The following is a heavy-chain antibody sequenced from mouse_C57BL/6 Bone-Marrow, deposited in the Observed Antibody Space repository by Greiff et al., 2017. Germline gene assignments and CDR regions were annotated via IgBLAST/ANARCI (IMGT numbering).Heavy chain of an antibody. J-gene: IGHJ2*01. D-gene: IGHD2-3*01. Sequence: EVQLQQSGPELVKPGDSVKISCKASGYSFTGYFMNWVLQSHGKSLAWIGRINPYNGDPFYNQKFKGQATLTVDNSSSTAHMEHRSLTSEDSAVYYSARTVDGYYDYFDYWGQGTTLTVSS. CDR2: INPYNGDP. CDR3: ARTVDGYYDYFDY. CDR1: GYSFTGYF. V-gene: IGHV1-20*01.